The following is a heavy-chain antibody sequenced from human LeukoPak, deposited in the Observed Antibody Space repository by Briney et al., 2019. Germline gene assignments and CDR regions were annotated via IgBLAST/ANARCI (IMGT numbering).Heavy chain of an antibody. CDR3: AKDRHLLYYDILTGYYKPNY. Sequence: RPLRPSCVASGRTSSNNTMSWFRKPPGKGRECVAIIIGGGGSTYYAHSVKGRFPISRNNSTTTVYLQMRSLRATHTAVYYCAKDRHLLYYDILTGYYKPNYWGQGTLVTVSS. CDR1: GRTSSNNT. CDR2: IIGGGGST. J-gene: IGHJ4*02. V-gene: IGHV3-23*01. D-gene: IGHD3-9*01.